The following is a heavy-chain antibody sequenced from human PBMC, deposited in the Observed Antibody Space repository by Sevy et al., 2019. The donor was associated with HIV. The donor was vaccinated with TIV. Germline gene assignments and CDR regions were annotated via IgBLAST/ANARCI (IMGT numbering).Heavy chain of an antibody. J-gene: IGHJ1*01. V-gene: IGHV4-39*01. CDR2: ICYSGNT. D-gene: IGHD2-15*01. CDR3: ATRLGYCSGSSCYPLEYFHH. CDR1: GGSISSSSYY. Sequence: SETLSLTCIVSGGSISSSSYYWGWIRQPPGKGLEWIGSICYSGNTYYNPSLKSRVTISVDTSKKQFSLKLSSVTAADTAVYYCATRLGYCSGSSCYPLEYFHHWGQGTLVTVSS.